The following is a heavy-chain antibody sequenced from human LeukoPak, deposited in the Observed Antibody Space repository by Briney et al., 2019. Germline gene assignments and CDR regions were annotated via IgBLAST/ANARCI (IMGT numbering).Heavy chain of an antibody. Sequence: GGSLRLSCAASGFTFSSYAMSWVRQAPGKGLEWVSAISGSGGSTYYADSVKGRFTISRDNSKNTLYLQMNSLRAEDTAVYYCAKNGYYYDGSGEKPYYFDYWGQGTLVTVSS. V-gene: IGHV3-23*01. CDR3: AKNGYYYDGSGEKPYYFDY. J-gene: IGHJ4*02. CDR1: GFTFSSYA. CDR2: ISGSGGST. D-gene: IGHD3-22*01.